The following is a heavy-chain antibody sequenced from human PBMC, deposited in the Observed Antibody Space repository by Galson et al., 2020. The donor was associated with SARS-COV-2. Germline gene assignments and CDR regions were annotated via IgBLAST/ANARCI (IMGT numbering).Heavy chain of an antibody. CDR1: GFTVTNNY. V-gene: IGHV3-53*04. J-gene: IGHJ6*02. Sequence: GGSLRLSCVASGFTVTNNYMSWVRQAPGKGLEWVSVIYAGDGTKYADTVKGRFTISRHNSNNTLYLQMNSLRAEDTAVYYCARGRGYYGSGSYNYGMDVWGQGTTVTVS. CDR2: IYAGDGT. CDR3: ARGRGYYGSGSYNYGMDV. D-gene: IGHD3-10*01.